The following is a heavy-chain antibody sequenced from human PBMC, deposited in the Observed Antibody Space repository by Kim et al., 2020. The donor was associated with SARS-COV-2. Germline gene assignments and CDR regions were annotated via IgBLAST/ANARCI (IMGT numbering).Heavy chain of an antibody. Sequence: SETLSLTCAVSGGSISSSNWWSWVRQPPGKGLEWIGEIYHSGSTNYNPSLKSRVTISVDKSKNQFSLKLSSVTAADTAVYYCARDLRYSSSPMDVWGQGTTVTVSS. J-gene: IGHJ6*02. CDR1: GGSISSSNW. CDR3: ARDLRYSSSPMDV. D-gene: IGHD6-13*01. V-gene: IGHV4-4*02. CDR2: IYHSGST.